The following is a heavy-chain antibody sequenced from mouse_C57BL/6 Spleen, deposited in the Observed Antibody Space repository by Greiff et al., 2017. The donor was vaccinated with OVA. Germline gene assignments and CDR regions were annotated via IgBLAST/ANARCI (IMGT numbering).Heavy chain of an antibody. CDR2: ISSGGSYT. CDR3: ASRDYYGSLDY. CDR1: GFTFSSYG. V-gene: IGHV5-6*02. D-gene: IGHD1-1*01. J-gene: IGHJ2*01. Sequence: EVKLMESGGDLVKPGGSLKLSCAASGFTFSSYGMSWVRQTPDKRLEWVATISSGGSYTYYPDSVKGRFTISRDNAKNTLYLQMSSLKSEDTAMYYCASRDYYGSLDYWGQGTTLTVSS.